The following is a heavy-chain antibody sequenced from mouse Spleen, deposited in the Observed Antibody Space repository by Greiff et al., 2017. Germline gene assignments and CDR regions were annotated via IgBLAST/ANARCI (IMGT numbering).Heavy chain of an antibody. CDR1: GYTFTSYW. CDR2: INPSTGYT. D-gene: IGHD2-14*01. V-gene: IGHV1-7*01. J-gene: IGHJ2*01. Sequence: VQLQQSGAELAKPGASVKMSCKASGYTFTSYWMHWVKQRPGQGLEWIGYINPSTGYTEYNQKFKDKATLTADKSSSTAYMQLSSLTSEDSAVYYCARTGSYYRYDDGYFDYWGQGTTLTVSS. CDR3: ARTGSYYRYDDGYFDY.